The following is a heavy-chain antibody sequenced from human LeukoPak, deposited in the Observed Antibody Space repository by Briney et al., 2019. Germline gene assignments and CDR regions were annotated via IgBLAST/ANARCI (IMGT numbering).Heavy chain of an antibody. Sequence: ASVKVSCKASGGTFSSYAISWVRQAPGQGLEWMGGIIPIFGTANYAQKFQGRVTITADESTSTAYMELSSRRSEDTAVYYCASESSTSCYTCRYFQHWGQGTLVTVSS. J-gene: IGHJ1*01. CDR1: GGTFSSYA. CDR3: ASESSTSCYTCRYFQH. V-gene: IGHV1-69*01. CDR2: IIPIFGTA. D-gene: IGHD2-2*02.